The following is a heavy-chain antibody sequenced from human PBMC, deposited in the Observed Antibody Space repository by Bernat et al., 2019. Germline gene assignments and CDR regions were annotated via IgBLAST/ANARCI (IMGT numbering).Heavy chain of an antibody. Sequence: VQLVESGGGLVQPGGSLRLSCAASGFTFSSYAMSWVRQAPGKGLEWVAVIWYDGSNKYYADSVKGRFTISRDNSKNTLYLQMNSLRAEDTAVYYCARSGAAAGTGWVDYWGQGTLVTVSS. J-gene: IGHJ4*02. CDR2: IWYDGSNK. CDR1: GFTFSSYA. V-gene: IGHV3-33*08. D-gene: IGHD6-13*01. CDR3: ARSGAAAGTGWVDY.